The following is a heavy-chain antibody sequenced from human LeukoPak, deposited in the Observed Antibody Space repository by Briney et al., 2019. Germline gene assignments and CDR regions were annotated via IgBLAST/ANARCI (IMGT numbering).Heavy chain of an antibody. D-gene: IGHD1-14*01. CDR2: ISDSGGIT. Sequence: GGSLRLSCAASGFKFDAYPMSWVRQAPGKGLEWVSSISDSGGITHYAESVRGRFSLSRDNFEKTLYLEMNRLSAEDTAVYYCAEGKINHDGAFDIWGQGTRVIVAS. CDR1: GFKFDAYP. CDR3: AEGKINHDGAFDI. V-gene: IGHV3-23*01. J-gene: IGHJ3*02.